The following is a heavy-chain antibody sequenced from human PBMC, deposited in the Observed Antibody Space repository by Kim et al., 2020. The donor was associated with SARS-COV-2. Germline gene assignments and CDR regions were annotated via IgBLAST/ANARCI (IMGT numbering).Heavy chain of an antibody. V-gene: IGHV1-18*01. D-gene: IGHD6-19*01. J-gene: IGHJ4*02. Sequence: ASVKVSCKASGYTFTSYGVSWVRQAPGQGLEWMGAISTYNGNTNYAQKFQGRLTMTTDTSTSTAYMELRSLRSDDTAVYYCAREKAVAGPCFDYWGQGTLVTVSS. CDR3: AREKAVAGPCFDY. CDR1: GYTFTSYG. CDR2: ISTYNGNT.